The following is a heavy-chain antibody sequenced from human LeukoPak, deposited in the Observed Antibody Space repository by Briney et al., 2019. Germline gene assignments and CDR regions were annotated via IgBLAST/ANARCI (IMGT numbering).Heavy chain of an antibody. Sequence: ASVKVSCKASGYTFTGYYMHWVRQAPGQGLEWMGWINPNSGGTNYAQKLQGRVTMTTDTSTSTAYMELRSLRSDDTAVYYCARDPGSGSYPFDYWGQGTLVTVSS. CDR3: ARDPGSGSYPFDY. V-gene: IGHV1-2*02. D-gene: IGHD3-10*01. CDR1: GYTFTGYY. J-gene: IGHJ4*02. CDR2: INPNSGGT.